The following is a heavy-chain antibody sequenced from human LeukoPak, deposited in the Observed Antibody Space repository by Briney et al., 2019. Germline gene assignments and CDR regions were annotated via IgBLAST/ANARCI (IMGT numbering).Heavy chain of an antibody. J-gene: IGHJ6*02. V-gene: IGHV4-39*01. D-gene: IGHD1-14*01. CDR3: ARRRRETNYYYYYGMDV. CDR1: GGSISSSNYY. Sequence: PSETLSLTCTVSGGSISSSNYYWGWIRQPPGKGLEWIGNIYYSGSTYYNPSLKSRVTISVDTSKNQFSLKLSSVTAADTAVYYCARRRRETNYYYYYGMDVWGQGTTVTVSS. CDR2: IYYSGST.